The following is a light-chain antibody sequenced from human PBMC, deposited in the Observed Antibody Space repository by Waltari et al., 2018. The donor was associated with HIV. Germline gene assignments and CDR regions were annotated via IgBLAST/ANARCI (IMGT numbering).Light chain of an antibody. Sequence: QSALTQPPTVSGSPGQSVTISCTGTSRDVGGYKRVSWYQHHPGKAPKLMIYEISKSPSALSDPFSRCKSGHTASLTISALQAEDEADSYCCSYAGTSTSYVFGAGPNFPVL. J-gene: IGLJ1*01. CDR1: SRDVGGYKR. CDR3: CSYAGTSTSYV. CDR2: EIS. V-gene: IGLV2-23*02.